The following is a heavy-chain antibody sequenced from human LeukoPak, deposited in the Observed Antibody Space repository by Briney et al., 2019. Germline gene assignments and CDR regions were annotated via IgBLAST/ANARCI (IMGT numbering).Heavy chain of an antibody. D-gene: IGHD3-22*01. V-gene: IGHV1-46*01. CDR3: ARNYYDSSGYREFDY. J-gene: IGHJ4*02. CDR1: GYTFTSYY. CDR2: INPSGGIT. Sequence: ASVKVSCKASGYTFTSYYMHWVRQAPGQGLDWMGIINPSGGITSYAQKFQGRVTMTRDTSTSTVYMELSSLRSEDTAVYYCARNYYDSSGYREFDYWGQGTLVTVSS.